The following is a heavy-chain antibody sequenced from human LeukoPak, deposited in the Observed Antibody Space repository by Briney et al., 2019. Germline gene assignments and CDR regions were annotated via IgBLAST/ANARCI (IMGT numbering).Heavy chain of an antibody. D-gene: IGHD3-16*02. CDR3: ARGDEVITFGGGIPGPL. CDR2: IYYSGST. V-gene: IGHV4-59*01. J-gene: IGHJ4*02. CDR1: GGSISSYY. Sequence: PSETLSLTCTVSGGSISSYYWSWIRQPPGKGLEWIGYIYYSGSTNYNPSLKSRVTISVDTSKNQFSLKLSSVTAADTAVYYCARGDEVITFGGGIPGPLWGQGTLVTVSS.